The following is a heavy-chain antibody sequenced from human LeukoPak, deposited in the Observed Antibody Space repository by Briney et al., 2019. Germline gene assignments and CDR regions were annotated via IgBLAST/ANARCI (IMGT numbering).Heavy chain of an antibody. CDR3: ARGMYYDFWSGYYTHNWFDP. D-gene: IGHD3-3*01. CDR2: IYYSGST. V-gene: IGHV4-59*01. CDR1: GGSISSYY. Sequence: SETLFLTCTVSGGSISSYYWSWLRQPPGKGLEWIGYIYYSGSTNYNPSLKSRVTISVDTSKNQFSLKLSSVTAADTAVYYCARGMYYDFWSGYYTHNWFDPWGQGTLVTVSS. J-gene: IGHJ5*02.